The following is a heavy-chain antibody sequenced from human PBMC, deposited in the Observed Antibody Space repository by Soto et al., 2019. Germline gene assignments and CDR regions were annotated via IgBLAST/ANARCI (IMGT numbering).Heavy chain of an antibody. Sequence: ASVKVSCKVSGYTLTELSMHWVRQAPGKRLEWMGGFDPEDGETIYAQKFQGRVTMTEDTSTDTAYMELSSLRSEDTAVYYCATDFSYYDFWSGPPADNWGQGTLVTVSS. D-gene: IGHD3-3*01. V-gene: IGHV1-24*01. CDR1: GYTLTELS. CDR2: FDPEDGET. CDR3: ATDFSYYDFWSGPPADN. J-gene: IGHJ4*02.